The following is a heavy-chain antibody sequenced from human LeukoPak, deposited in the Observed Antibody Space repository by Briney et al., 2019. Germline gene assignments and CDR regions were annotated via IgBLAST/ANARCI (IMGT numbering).Heavy chain of an antibody. CDR2: ISGSGGST. J-gene: IGHJ4*02. Sequence: GGSLRLSCAASGFTFSSYAMSWVRQAPGKGLEWVSAISGSGGSTYYADSVKGRFTISRDNSKNTLYLQMHSLRAEDTAIYYCAKHSHDGSAPYYEVQLDYWGQGTLVTVSS. CDR3: AKHSHDGSAPYYEVQLDY. D-gene: IGHD3-22*01. V-gene: IGHV3-23*01. CDR1: GFTFSSYA.